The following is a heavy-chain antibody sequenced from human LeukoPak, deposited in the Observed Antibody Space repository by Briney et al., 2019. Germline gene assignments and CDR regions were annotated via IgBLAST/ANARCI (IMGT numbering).Heavy chain of an antibody. CDR3: VAYSPYDSWSAF. J-gene: IGHJ4*02. Sequence: SQTLSLTCTVSGGSISSGGYYWSWIRQPPGKGLEWIGYIYHSGSTYYNPSLKSRVTISVDRSKNQFSLKLTSVTAADTAVYYCVAYSPYDSWSAFWGQGILVTVSS. CDR1: GGSISSGGYY. CDR2: IYHSGST. D-gene: IGHD3-3*01. V-gene: IGHV4-30-2*01.